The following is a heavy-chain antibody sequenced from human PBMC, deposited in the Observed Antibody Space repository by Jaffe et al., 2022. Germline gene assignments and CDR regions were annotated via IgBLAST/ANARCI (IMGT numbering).Heavy chain of an antibody. Sequence: QVQLQESGPGLVKPSETLSLTCTVSGGSISSYYWSWIRQPPGKGLEWIGYIYYSGSTNYNPSLKSRVTISVDTSKNQFSLKLSSVTAADTAVYYCARVLGGSGSYALPTWGQGTLVTVSS. D-gene: IGHD3-10*01. J-gene: IGHJ5*02. CDR1: GGSISSYY. CDR2: IYYSGST. V-gene: IGHV4-59*01. CDR3: ARVLGGSGSYALPT.